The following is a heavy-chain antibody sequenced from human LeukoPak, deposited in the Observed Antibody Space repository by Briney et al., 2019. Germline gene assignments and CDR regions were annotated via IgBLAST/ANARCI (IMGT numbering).Heavy chain of an antibody. V-gene: IGHV4-30-4*01. J-gene: IGHJ4*02. CDR1: GGSISSGDYY. D-gene: IGHD3-22*01. CDR3: ARVESPEGYDSSGYYLFDY. Sequence: SETLFLICTVSGGSISSGDYYWSWIRQPPGKGLEWIGYIYYSGSTYYNPSLKSRVTISVDTSKNQFSLKLSSVTAADTAVYYCARVESPEGYDSSGYYLFDYWGQGTLVTVSS. CDR2: IYYSGST.